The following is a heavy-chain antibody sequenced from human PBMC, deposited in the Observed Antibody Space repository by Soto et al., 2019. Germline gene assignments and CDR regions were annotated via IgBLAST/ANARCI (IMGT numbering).Heavy chain of an antibody. V-gene: IGHV4-31*02. CDR1: GGSISSGGYY. D-gene: IGHD3-22*01. CDR2: IYYSGST. CDR3: ARGGYYDSSGYYYYYYGMDV. J-gene: IGHJ6*02. Sequence: SETLSLTXTVSGGSISSGGYYWSWIRQHPGKGLEWIGYIYYSGSTYYNPSLKSRVTISVDTSKNQFSLKLSSVTAADTAVYYCARGGYYDSSGYYYYYYGMDVWGQGTTVTVS.